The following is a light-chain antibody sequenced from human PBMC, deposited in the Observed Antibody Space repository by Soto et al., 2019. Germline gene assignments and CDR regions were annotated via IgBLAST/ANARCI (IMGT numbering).Light chain of an antibody. Sequence: QSALTQPASASGSPGQSITISCTGTSSDIGRFNYVSWYQQHPGKVPKLMIYEVSNRPSGVSNRFSGSKSGNTASLTISGLQAEDEADYYCSSHTTSNTQVFGGGTKVTVL. CDR1: SSDIGRFNY. CDR3: SSHTTSNTQV. J-gene: IGLJ3*02. V-gene: IGLV2-14*01. CDR2: EVS.